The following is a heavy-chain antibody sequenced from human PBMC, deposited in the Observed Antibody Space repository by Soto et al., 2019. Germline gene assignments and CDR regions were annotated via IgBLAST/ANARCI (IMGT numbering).Heavy chain of an antibody. J-gene: IGHJ5*02. CDR2: IIPIFGTA. V-gene: IGHV1-69*12. D-gene: IGHD3-22*01. CDR1: GGTFSSYA. CDR3: ARDRGPSSGYYPYWFDP. Sequence: QVQLVQSGAEVKKPGSSVKVSCKASGGTFSSYAITWVRQAPGQGLEWMGGIIPIFGTANYAQKFQGRVMITADESTSTAYMELSSLRSEDTALYYCARDRGPSSGYYPYWFDPWGQGTLVTVSS.